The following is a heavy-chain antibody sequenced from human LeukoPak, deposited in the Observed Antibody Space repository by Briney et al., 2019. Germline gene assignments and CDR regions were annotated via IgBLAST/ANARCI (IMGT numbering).Heavy chain of an antibody. V-gene: IGHV3-11*01. J-gene: IGHJ6*03. CDR3: ARDHDSSSYLYGSYMDV. D-gene: IGHD6-13*01. CDR1: GFTFTDYY. Sequence: GGSLRLSCAASGFTFTDYYMNWIRQAPGKGLEWVSYISISGTTIYYADSVKGRFTISRDNAKNSLYLQMNSLRAEDTAVYYCARDHDSSSYLYGSYMDVWGKGTTVTVSS. CDR2: ISISGTTI.